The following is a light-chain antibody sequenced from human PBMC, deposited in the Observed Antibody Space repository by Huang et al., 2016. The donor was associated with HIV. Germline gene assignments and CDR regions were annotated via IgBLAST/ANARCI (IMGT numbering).Light chain of an antibody. CDR3: QQYNDWPRL. CDR2: AAS. Sequence: EIVMTQSPGTLSVAPGERANLSCRASHNINTNLAWFQQKPGQAPRLLIYAASTRTADFPARFSGSGSRTEFTLTISSLQSEDIAVYYCQQYNDWPRLFGQGTKVEIK. CDR1: HNINTN. J-gene: IGKJ1*01. V-gene: IGKV3-15*01.